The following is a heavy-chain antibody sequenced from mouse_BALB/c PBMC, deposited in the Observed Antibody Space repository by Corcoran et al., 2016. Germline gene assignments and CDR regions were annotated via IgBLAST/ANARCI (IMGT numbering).Heavy chain of an antibody. CDR3: ANYYGSSFAY. J-gene: IGHJ3*01. Sequence: QIQLVQSGPELKKPGETVKISCKASGYTFTNYGMNWVKQAPGKGLKWMGWINTYTGEPTYADDFKGRFAFSLETSASTAYLQINNLKNEDTATYFCANYYGSSFAYWGQGTVVTVSA. CDR2: INTYTGEP. V-gene: IGHV9-3-1*01. CDR1: GYTFTNYG. D-gene: IGHD1-1*01.